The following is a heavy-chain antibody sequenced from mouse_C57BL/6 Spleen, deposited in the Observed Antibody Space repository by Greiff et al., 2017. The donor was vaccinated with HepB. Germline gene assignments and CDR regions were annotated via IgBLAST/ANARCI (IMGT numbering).Heavy chain of an antibody. J-gene: IGHJ1*03. V-gene: IGHV5-6*01. CDR3: ARQGDDYWYFDV. Sequence: EVQLVESGGDLVKPGGSLKLSCAASGFTFSSYGMSWVRQTPEKRLEWVATISSGGSYTYYPDSVKGRFTISRDNAKNTLYLQMSSLKSEDTAMYYCARQGDDYWYFDVWGTGTTVTVSS. CDR2: ISSGGSYT. CDR1: GFTFSSYG. D-gene: IGHD2-3*01.